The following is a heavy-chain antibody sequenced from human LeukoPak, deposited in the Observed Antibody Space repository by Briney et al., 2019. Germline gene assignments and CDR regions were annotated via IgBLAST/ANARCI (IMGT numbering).Heavy chain of an antibody. D-gene: IGHD6-19*01. CDR1: GFTFSSYS. J-gene: IGHJ4*02. CDR2: ISSSSSTI. Sequence: GGSLRLSCAASGFTFSSYSMNWVRQAPGKGLEWVSYISSSSSTIYYADSVKGRFTISRDNAKNSLYLQMNSLRAEDTAVYYCARRIAVAGKGFDYWGQGTLVTVSS. CDR3: ARRIAVAGKGFDY. V-gene: IGHV3-48*04.